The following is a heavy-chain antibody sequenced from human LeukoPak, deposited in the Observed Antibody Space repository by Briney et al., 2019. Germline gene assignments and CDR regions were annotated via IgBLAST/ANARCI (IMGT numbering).Heavy chain of an antibody. J-gene: IGHJ6*03. D-gene: IGHD2-2*01. Sequence: GGSLRLSCAASGFTFSSYSMNWVRQAPGKWLEWISYISSSRSTIDYADSVKGRFTISRDNAKISLYLQMNSLRAEDTAVYYCARDPRSSTSYQYYYMDVWGKGTTVTVSS. V-gene: IGHV3-48*01. CDR1: GFTFSSYS. CDR2: ISSSRSTI. CDR3: ARDPRSSTSYQYYYMDV.